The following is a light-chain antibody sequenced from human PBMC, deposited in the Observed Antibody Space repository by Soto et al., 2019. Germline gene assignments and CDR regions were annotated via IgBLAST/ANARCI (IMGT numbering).Light chain of an antibody. CDR3: QQYNSYPS. V-gene: IGKV1-5*03. J-gene: IGKJ4*01. Sequence: DIQMTQSPSTLSASVGDRVTITCRASQSISSWLAWYQQKPGKAPKLLIYKASSLESGVPSRFSGSGSGTESTLTISRLQPDDFATYYCQQYNSYPSFGGGTKVEIK. CDR2: KAS. CDR1: QSISSW.